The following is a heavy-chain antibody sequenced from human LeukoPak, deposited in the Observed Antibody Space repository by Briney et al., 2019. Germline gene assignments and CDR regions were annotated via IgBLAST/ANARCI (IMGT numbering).Heavy chain of an antibody. Sequence: PGGSLRLSCAASGFTFSSYWMHWVRQAPGKGLVWVSRINGDGTTTNYADSVKGRFTISRDNAKNTLYLQMNSLRAEDTAVYYCGSDLYLGYWGQGSLVTVSS. CDR3: GSDLYLGY. V-gene: IGHV3-74*01. CDR2: INGDGTTT. CDR1: GFTFSSYW. J-gene: IGHJ4*02.